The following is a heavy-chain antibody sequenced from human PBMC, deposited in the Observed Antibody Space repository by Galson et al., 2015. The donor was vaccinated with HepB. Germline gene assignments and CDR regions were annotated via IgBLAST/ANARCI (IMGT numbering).Heavy chain of an antibody. V-gene: IGHV5-10-1*01. D-gene: IGHD3-22*01. Sequence: QSGAEVKKPGESLRISCKGSGYSFTSYWISWVRQMPGKGLEWMGRIDPSDSYTNYSPSLQGHVTISADKSISTAYLQWSSLKASDTAMYYCARQDGTYYYDSSGSMTPYYFDYWGQGTLVTVSS. CDR2: IDPSDSYT. CDR1: GYSFTSYW. J-gene: IGHJ4*02. CDR3: ARQDGTYYYDSSGSMTPYYFDY.